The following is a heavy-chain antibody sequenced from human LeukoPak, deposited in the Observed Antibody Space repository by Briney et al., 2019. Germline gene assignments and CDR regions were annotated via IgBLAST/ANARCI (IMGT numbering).Heavy chain of an antibody. V-gene: IGHV1-18*01. CDR3: ARDWNLLYSSSSRSLDY. D-gene: IGHD6-6*01. J-gene: IGHJ4*02. CDR2: ISAYNGNT. Sequence: ASVKVSCKASGYTFTSYGISWVRQAPGQGLEWMGWISAYNGNTNYAQKLQGRVTMTTDTSTSTAYMELRSLRSDDTAVYYCARDWNLLYSSSSRSLDYWGQGTLVTVSS. CDR1: GYTFTSYG.